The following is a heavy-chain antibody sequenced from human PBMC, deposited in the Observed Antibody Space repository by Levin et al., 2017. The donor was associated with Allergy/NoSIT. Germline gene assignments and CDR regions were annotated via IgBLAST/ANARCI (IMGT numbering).Heavy chain of an antibody. D-gene: IGHD6-19*01. V-gene: IGHV1-2*02. J-gene: IGHJ2*01. CDR2: INPNSGGT. Sequence: GESLKISCKASGYTFTGYYMHWVRQAPGQGLEWMGWINPNSGGTNYAEKFQGRVTMTRDTSISTAYMELSSLRSDDTAMYYCARDRCRSGWCYWNFDLWGRGTLVTVSS. CDR1: GYTFTGYY. CDR3: ARDRCRSGWCYWNFDL.